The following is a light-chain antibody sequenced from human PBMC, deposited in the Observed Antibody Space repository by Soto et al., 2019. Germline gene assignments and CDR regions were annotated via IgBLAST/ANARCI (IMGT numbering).Light chain of an antibody. CDR2: EGS. CDR3: CSYAGSSFVV. CDR1: SSDVGSYNL. Sequence: QSALTQPASESGSPGQSITISCTGTSSDVGSYNLVSWYQQHPGKAPKLMIYEGSKRPSGVSNRFSGSKSGNTASLTISGLQAEDEADYYCCSYAGSSFVVFGGGTKLTVL. V-gene: IGLV2-23*01. J-gene: IGLJ2*01.